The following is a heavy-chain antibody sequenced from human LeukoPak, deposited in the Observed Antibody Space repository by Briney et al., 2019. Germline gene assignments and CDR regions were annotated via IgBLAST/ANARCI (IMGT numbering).Heavy chain of an antibody. V-gene: IGHV3-23*01. Sequence: GGSLRLSCAASGSSFSSYAMTWVRQAPGKGLEWVSTISSSGDSTFYGDSVMGRFTISRDNFKNTLFLQMSSLRVEDTAVYYCAKDPLTYYYDSSGSVWGQGTLVTVSS. CDR2: ISSSGDST. J-gene: IGHJ4*02. D-gene: IGHD3-22*01. CDR1: GSSFSSYA. CDR3: AKDPLTYYYDSSGSV.